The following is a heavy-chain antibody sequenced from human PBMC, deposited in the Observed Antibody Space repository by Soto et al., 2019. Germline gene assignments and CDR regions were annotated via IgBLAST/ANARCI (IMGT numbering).Heavy chain of an antibody. CDR1: GGSISSSSYY. D-gene: IGHD3-16*02. Sequence: SETLSLTCTVSGGSISSSSYYWGWIRQPPGKGLEWIGSIYYSGSTYYNPSLKSRVTISVDTSKNQFSLKLSSVTAADTAVYYCARHFKSYRFWFDPWGQGTLVTVSS. V-gene: IGHV4-39*01. CDR2: IYYSGST. CDR3: ARHFKSYRFWFDP. J-gene: IGHJ5*02.